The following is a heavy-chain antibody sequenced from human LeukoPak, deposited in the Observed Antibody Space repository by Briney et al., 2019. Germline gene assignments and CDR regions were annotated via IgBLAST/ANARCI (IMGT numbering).Heavy chain of an antibody. J-gene: IGHJ4*02. CDR1: GFTFSSYA. Sequence: PGGSLRLSCAASGFTFSSYAMSWVRQAPGKGLEWVSAISGSGGSTYYADSVKGRFTISRDNAKNSLYLQMNSLRAEDTAVYYCARAESYSWRDWGQGTLVTVSS. CDR3: ARAESYSWRD. CDR2: ISGSGGST. D-gene: IGHD5-18*01. V-gene: IGHV3-23*01.